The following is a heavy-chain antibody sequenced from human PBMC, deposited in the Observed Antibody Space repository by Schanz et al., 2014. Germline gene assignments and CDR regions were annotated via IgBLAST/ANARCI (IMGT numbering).Heavy chain of an antibody. CDR3: ARAPVTVGPYHYYMDV. Sequence: QVQLVQSGAEVMKPGSSVKVSCKASGYTFTSYYMHWVRQAPGQGLEWMGIINPSGGSTSYAQKFQGRVTMPRDTSTSTVYMELSSLRSEDTAVYYCARAPVTVGPYHYYMDVWGKGTTVTVSS. CDR1: GYTFTSYY. J-gene: IGHJ6*03. D-gene: IGHD4-17*01. V-gene: IGHV1-46*01. CDR2: INPSGGST.